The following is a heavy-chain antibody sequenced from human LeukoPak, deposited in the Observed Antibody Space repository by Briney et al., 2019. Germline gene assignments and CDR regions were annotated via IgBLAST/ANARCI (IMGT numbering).Heavy chain of an antibody. D-gene: IGHD4-17*01. J-gene: IGHJ6*03. Sequence: SETLSLTCTVSGGSISSYYWSWIRQPPGKGLEWIGYTHYSGSTKYNPSLKSRLAISVDSSKNQFSLKLSSVTAADTAVYYCASVNDYGDPLPRYMDVWGKGTAVTVSS. V-gene: IGHV4-59*12. CDR1: GGSISSYY. CDR3: ASVNDYGDPLPRYMDV. CDR2: THYSGST.